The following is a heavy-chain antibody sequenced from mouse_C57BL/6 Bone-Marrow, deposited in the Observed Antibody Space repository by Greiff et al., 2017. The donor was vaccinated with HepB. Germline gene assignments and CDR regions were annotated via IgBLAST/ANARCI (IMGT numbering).Heavy chain of an antibody. J-gene: IGHJ1*03. Sequence: VKLQESGPGLVAPSQSLSITCTVSGFSLTSYAISWVRQPPGKGLEWLGVIWTGGGTNYNSALKSRLSISKDNSKSQVFLKMNSLQTDDTARYYCASQYYYGSAPYFDVWGTGTTVTVSS. CDR1: GFSLTSYA. D-gene: IGHD1-1*01. CDR3: ASQYYYGSAPYFDV. V-gene: IGHV2-9-1*01. CDR2: IWTGGGT.